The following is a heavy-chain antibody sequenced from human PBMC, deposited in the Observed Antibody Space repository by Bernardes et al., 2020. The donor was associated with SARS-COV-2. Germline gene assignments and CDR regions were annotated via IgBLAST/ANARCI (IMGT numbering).Heavy chain of an antibody. CDR1: GGSISSYY. V-gene: IGHV4-59*01. CDR2: IYYTGST. CDR3: ARGIEMAAADY. J-gene: IGHJ4*02. D-gene: IGHD6-13*01. Sequence: SETLSLTCTVSGGSISSYYWSWIRQPPGKGLEWIGYIYYTGSTNYNPSLRSRVTISVDTSKNQFSLKLSSVTAADTAVYYCARGIEMAAADYWGQGTLVTVSS.